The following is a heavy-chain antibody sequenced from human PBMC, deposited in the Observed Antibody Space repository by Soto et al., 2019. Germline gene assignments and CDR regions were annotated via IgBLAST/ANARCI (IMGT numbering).Heavy chain of an antibody. J-gene: IGHJ6*01. CDR2: IYYSGST. V-gene: IGHV4-59*01. Sequence: SETLSLTCTVSGGSISSYYWSWIRQPPGKGLEWIGYIYYSGSTNYNPSLKSRVTISVDTSKNQFSLQLRSVTAADTAVYYCATGLPPYALWSGPKSEMEDWCQGTTVKISS. D-gene: IGHD3-3*01. CDR3: ATGLPPYALWSGPKSEMED. CDR1: GGSISSYY.